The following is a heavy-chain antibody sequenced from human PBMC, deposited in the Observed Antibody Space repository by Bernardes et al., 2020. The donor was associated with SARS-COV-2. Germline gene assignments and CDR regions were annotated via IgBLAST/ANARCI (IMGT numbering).Heavy chain of an antibody. Sequence: SETLSLTCTVSGGSISSYYWSWIRQPAGKGLEWIGRIYTSGSTNYNPSLKSRVTMSVDTSKNQFSLKLSSVTAADTAVYYCARTPCSGGSCYFVYFDYWGQGTLVTVSS. J-gene: IGHJ4*02. D-gene: IGHD2-15*01. V-gene: IGHV4-4*07. CDR1: GGSISSYY. CDR3: ARTPCSGGSCYFVYFDY. CDR2: IYTSGST.